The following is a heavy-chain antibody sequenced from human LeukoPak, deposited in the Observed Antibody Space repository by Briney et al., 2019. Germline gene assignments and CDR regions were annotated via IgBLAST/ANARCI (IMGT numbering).Heavy chain of an antibody. CDR3: AKDRIFI. CDR2: INNDGSSA. Sequence: GGSLRLSCAASGFTFSSYWVHWVRQTPGKGLIYISRINNDGSSANYADSVRGRFTISRDNAENTLYLQMNSLRAEDTAVYYCAKDRIFIWGQGTMVTVSS. V-gene: IGHV3-74*01. J-gene: IGHJ3*02. CDR1: GFTFSSYW. D-gene: IGHD2/OR15-2a*01.